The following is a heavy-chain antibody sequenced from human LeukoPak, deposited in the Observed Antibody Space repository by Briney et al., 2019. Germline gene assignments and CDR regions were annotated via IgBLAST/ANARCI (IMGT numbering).Heavy chain of an antibody. D-gene: IGHD2-2*03. CDR3: ARDGYCSSTGCSAYFFDS. CDR1: GFTFSSYA. CDR2: ISYDGSNK. J-gene: IGHJ4*02. V-gene: IGHV3-30-3*01. Sequence: GGSLRLSCAASGFTFSSYAMHWVRQAPGKGLHWVAVISYDGSNKYCADSVKGRFTISRDNSKNTLYLQLNSLRPEDTALYYCARDGYCSSTGCSAYFFDSWGQGTLVTVSS.